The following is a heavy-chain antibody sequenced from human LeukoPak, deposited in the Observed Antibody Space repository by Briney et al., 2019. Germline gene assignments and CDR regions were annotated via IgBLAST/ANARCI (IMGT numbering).Heavy chain of an antibody. CDR1: GFTFSSYA. D-gene: IGHD1-1*01. CDR3: AKDLRGTLSSRGPFEY. CDR2: ISGNGDIT. V-gene: IGHV3-23*01. Sequence: GGSLRLSCAASGFTFSSYAMSWVRQAPEKGLEWVSAISGNGDITYYADTVKGRFSGSRDNSKNTLYLQLNSLRAEDTAVYYCAKDLRGTLSSRGPFEYWGQGTLVTVS. J-gene: IGHJ4*02.